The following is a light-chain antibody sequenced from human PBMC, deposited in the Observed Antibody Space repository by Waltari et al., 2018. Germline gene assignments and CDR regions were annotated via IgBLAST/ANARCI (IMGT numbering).Light chain of an antibody. Sequence: DFMMTQSPLSLPVTLGQPTSIPCRSSQSLAYRDGSTLLHWFQQRPGQSPRRLIYKVSDRDSGVPDRFSGSGSGTNFTLKISRVEAEDVGVYYCMQNAHWPHTFGQGTKLEIK. CDR1: QSLAYRDGSTL. CDR3: MQNAHWPHT. V-gene: IGKV2-30*01. J-gene: IGKJ2*01. CDR2: KVS.